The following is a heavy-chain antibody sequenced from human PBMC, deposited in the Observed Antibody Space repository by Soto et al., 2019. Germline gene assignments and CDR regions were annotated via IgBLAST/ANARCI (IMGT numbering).Heavy chain of an antibody. D-gene: IGHD3-3*01. CDR1: GGSISSYY. CDR2: IYYSGST. J-gene: IGHJ4*02. V-gene: IGHV4-59*08. Sequence: PSETLSFTCTVSGGSISSYYWSWIRQPPGKGLEWIGYIYYSGSTNYNPSLKSRVTISVDTSKNQFSLKLSSVTAADTAVYYCARHREDDFWSGYYQNPYFDYWSQGTLVTVSS. CDR3: ARHREDDFWSGYYQNPYFDY.